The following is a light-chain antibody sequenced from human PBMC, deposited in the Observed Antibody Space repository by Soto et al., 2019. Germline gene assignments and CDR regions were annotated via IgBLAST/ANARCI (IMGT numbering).Light chain of an antibody. J-gene: IGLJ3*02. CDR2: DVS. CDR1: SSDVGAYNY. CDR3: SSYTSSDTPWV. Sequence: QSALTQPASVSGSPGQSITISCTGTSSDVGAYNYVSWYQQHPGKAPKLMIYDVSNRPSGVSNRFSGSKSGNTASLTISGLQAEDEADYYCSSYTSSDTPWVFGGGTKLTV. V-gene: IGLV2-14*01.